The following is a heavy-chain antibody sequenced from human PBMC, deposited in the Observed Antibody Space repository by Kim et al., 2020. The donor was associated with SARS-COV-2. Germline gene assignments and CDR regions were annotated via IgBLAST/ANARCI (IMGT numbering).Heavy chain of an antibody. CDR3: ARDYDILTGDRGSFDY. CDR2: IIPILGIA. D-gene: IGHD3-9*01. CDR1: GGTFSSYA. V-gene: IGHV1-69*04. Sequence: SVKVSCKASGGTFSSYAISWVRQAPGHGLEWMGRIIPILGIANYAQKFQGRVTITADKSTSTAYMELSSLRSEDTAVYYCARDYDILTGDRGSFDYWGQGTLVTVSS. J-gene: IGHJ4*02.